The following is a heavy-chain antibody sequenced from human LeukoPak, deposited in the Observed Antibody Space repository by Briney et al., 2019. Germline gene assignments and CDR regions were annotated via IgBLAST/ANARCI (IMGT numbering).Heavy chain of an antibody. CDR3: ARRAPLSGESFDY. V-gene: IGHV5-51*01. CDR1: GYSFTSYW. Sequence: GESLKISWKGSGYSFTSYWIGWVRQMPGKGLEWMGIIYPGDSDTRYSPSFQGQVTMSADKSINTAYLQWSSLKASDTAMYYCARRAPLSGESFDYWGQGTLVTVSS. J-gene: IGHJ4*02. D-gene: IGHD4-17*01. CDR2: IYPGDSDT.